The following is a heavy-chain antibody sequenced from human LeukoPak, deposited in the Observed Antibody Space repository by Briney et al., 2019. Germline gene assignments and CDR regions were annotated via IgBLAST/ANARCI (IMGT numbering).Heavy chain of an antibody. V-gene: IGHV4-39*07. D-gene: IGHD1-7*01. J-gene: IGHJ5*02. CDR3: ARGDRYNWNYDEVTLPDWFDP. CDR2: IYYSGST. Sequence: SETLSLTCTVSGGSISSSSYYWGWIRQPPGKGLEWIESIYYSGSTYYNPSLKSRVTISVDTSKNQFSLKLSSVTAADTAVYYCARGDRYNWNYDEVTLPDWFDPWGQGTLVTVSS. CDR1: GGSISSSSYY.